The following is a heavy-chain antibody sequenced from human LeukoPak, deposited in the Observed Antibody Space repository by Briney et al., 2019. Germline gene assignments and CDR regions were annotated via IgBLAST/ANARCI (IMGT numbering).Heavy chain of an antibody. CDR2: ISWNSGSI. Sequence: GGSLRLSCAASGFTFDDYAMHWVRQAPGKGLEWVSGISWNSGSIGYADSVKGRFTISRDNAKNSVHLQLTSLRVEDTALYYCATEVGVSATAYDLWGQGTMVTVSS. V-gene: IGHV3-9*01. CDR1: GFTFDDYA. J-gene: IGHJ3*01. CDR3: ATEVGVSATAYDL. D-gene: IGHD3-16*01.